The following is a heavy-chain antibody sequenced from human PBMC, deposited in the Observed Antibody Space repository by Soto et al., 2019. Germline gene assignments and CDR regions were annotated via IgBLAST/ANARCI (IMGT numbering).Heavy chain of an antibody. Sequence: TGGSLRLSCEASGFIFSSYGMHWVRQAPGKGLEWVAVISYDGSNTYYADSAKGRFTISRDNSRNAVYLQMNSLRAEDTAVYYCAKELRVLEWLFFFEQWGQGTLVTVSS. CDR2: ISYDGSNT. J-gene: IGHJ4*02. CDR1: GFIFSSYG. V-gene: IGHV3-30*18. CDR3: AKELRVLEWLFFFEQ. D-gene: IGHD3-3*01.